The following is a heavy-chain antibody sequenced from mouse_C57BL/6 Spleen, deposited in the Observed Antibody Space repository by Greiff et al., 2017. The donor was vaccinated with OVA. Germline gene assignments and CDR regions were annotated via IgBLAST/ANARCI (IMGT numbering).Heavy chain of an antibody. CDR3: AREPERYFDV. J-gene: IGHJ1*03. Sequence: EVHLVESGPGLVKPSQSLSLTCSVTGYSITSGYYWNWIRQFPGNKLEWMGYISYDGSNNYNPSLKNRISITRDTSKNQFFLKLNSVTTEDTATYYCAREPERYFDVWCTGTTVTVSS. CDR2: ISYDGSN. CDR1: GYSITSGYY. V-gene: IGHV3-6*01.